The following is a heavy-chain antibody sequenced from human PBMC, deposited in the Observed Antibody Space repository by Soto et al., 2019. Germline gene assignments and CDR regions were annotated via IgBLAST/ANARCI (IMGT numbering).Heavy chain of an antibody. D-gene: IGHD4-17*01. V-gene: IGHV5-51*01. Sequence: GESLKISCNASGYSFTDYWIGWARQMPGRGLEWMGLIYPGDFDTRYIPSFQGQVTISADKSINTAYLQWSSLQASDTAMYYCARNYGDLYYFDYWGLGTLVTVSS. CDR3: ARNYGDLYYFDY. CDR2: IYPGDFDT. J-gene: IGHJ4*02. CDR1: GYSFTDYW.